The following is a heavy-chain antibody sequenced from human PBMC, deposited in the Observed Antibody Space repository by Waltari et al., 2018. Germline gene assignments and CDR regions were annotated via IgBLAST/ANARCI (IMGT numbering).Heavy chain of an antibody. CDR3: ATQSWSNFEY. D-gene: IGHD3-3*01. J-gene: IGHJ4*02. Sequence: EVQLVESGGGLVQRGGSLRLSCAASELTFAYYWVTWVRQAPGKGLEWVANIKEDGSEKYYVDSVKGRFTISRDNAKNSLYLQMSSLRVEDTAVYYCATQSWSNFEYWGQGTLVTVSS. V-gene: IGHV3-7*01. CDR2: IKEDGSEK. CDR1: ELTFAYYW.